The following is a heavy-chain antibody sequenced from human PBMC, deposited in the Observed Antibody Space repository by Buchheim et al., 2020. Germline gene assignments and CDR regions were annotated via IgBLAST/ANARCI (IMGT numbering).Heavy chain of an antibody. Sequence: EVQLLESGGGLVQPEGSLRVSCAASGFTFSNYAMSWVRQAPGKGLEWVSGISGTGSNTFYTDSVTGRFTISRDNSRDTLHLQMNSLRAEDTAVYYCATTLSGTTKQFDYWGQGTL. D-gene: IGHD1-7*01. V-gene: IGHV3-23*01. CDR1: GFTFSNYA. CDR3: ATTLSGTTKQFDY. CDR2: ISGTGSNT. J-gene: IGHJ4*02.